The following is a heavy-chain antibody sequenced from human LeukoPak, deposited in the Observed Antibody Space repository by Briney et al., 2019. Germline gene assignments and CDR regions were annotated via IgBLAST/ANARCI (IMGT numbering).Heavy chain of an antibody. CDR3: ATSNSSLYYFDY. CDR2: INHSGST. Sequence: SETLSLTCAVYGGSFSGYYWSWIRQPPGKGLEWIGEINHSGSTNYNPSLKSRVTISVDTSKNQFSLKLSSVTAADTAVYYCATSNSSLYYFDYWGQGTPVTVSS. CDR1: GGSFSGYY. V-gene: IGHV4-34*01. J-gene: IGHJ4*02. D-gene: IGHD6-13*01.